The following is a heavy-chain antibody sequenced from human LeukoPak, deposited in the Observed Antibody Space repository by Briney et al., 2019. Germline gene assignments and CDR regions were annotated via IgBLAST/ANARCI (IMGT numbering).Heavy chain of an antibody. CDR1: GGSFSGYY. V-gene: IGHV4-34*01. Sequence: SETLSLTCAVYGGSFSGYYWSWIRQPPGKGLEWIGEINHSGSTNYNPSLKSRVTISVDTSKNQFSLKLSSVTAADTAVYYCASLLSSSWYPNWFDPWGQGTLVTVSS. D-gene: IGHD6-13*01. CDR2: INHSGST. J-gene: IGHJ5*02. CDR3: ASLLSSSWYPNWFDP.